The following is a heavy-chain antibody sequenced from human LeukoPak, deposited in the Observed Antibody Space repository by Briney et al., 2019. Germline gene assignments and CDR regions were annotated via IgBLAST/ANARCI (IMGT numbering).Heavy chain of an antibody. CDR2: IYYSGST. Sequence: PSQTLSLTCTVSGGSISSGDYYWSWIRQPPGKGLEGIGYIYYSGSTYYNPSLKSRVTISVDTSKNQFSLKLCSVTAADTAVYYCARDRRLVTRGWFDPWGQGTLVTVSS. V-gene: IGHV4-30-4*01. CDR3: ARDRRLVTRGWFDP. J-gene: IGHJ5*02. CDR1: GGSISSGDYY. D-gene: IGHD3-9*01.